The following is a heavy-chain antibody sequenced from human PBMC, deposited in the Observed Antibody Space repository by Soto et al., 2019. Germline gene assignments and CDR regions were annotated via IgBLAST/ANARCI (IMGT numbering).Heavy chain of an antibody. CDR1: GFTFSSYG. CDR3: ARSYYYDSSGYYRSFFQH. J-gene: IGHJ1*01. D-gene: IGHD3-22*01. Sequence: PGGSRRLSCAASGFTFSSYGMHWVRQAPGKGLEWVAVIWYDGSNKYYADSVKGRFTISRDNSKNTLYLQMNSLRAEDTAVYYCARSYYYDSSGYYRSFFQHWGQGTLVTVSS. V-gene: IGHV3-33*01. CDR2: IWYDGSNK.